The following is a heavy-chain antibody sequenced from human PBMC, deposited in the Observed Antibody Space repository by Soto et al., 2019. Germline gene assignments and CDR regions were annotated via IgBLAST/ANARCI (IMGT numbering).Heavy chain of an antibody. CDR2: IIWSAGLT. CDR3: ARELPPDL. V-gene: IGHV3-23*01. Sequence: LRLSCAASGFTFSIYAMNWVRQAPGKGLEWVSIIWSAGLTYYADSVRGRFTISRDISENILFLQMNNLRAEDSAIYYCARELPPDLWGQGTLVTVSS. CDR1: GFTFSIYA. J-gene: IGHJ5*02. D-gene: IGHD1-7*01.